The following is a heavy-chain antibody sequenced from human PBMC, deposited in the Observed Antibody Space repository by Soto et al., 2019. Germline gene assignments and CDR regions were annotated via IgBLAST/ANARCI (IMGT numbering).Heavy chain of an antibody. Sequence: QVQLQESGPGLVKPSQTLSRTCTVSGGSISSGGYYWSWIRQHPGKGLGGIGYIYYSGSTYYNPSLRSRVTISVDTSKSRFSLKLSSVTAADTAVYYCARRTRPNWYFDLWGRGTLVTVSS. V-gene: IGHV4-31*03. CDR2: IYYSGST. CDR1: GGSISSGGYY. CDR3: ARRTRPNWYFDL. J-gene: IGHJ2*01.